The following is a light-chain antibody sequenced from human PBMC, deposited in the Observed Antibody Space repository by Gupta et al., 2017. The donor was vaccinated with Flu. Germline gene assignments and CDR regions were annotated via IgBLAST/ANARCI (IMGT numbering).Light chain of an antibody. CDR2: DVS. Sequence: SALSQSRSVSGSPGQSVTISCTGTSSDVGGYNYVSWYQQHPGRAPKHMIYDVSKRPAGVPARFSGSKSGNTASLTISGRQAEEEADYYCCSYAGSDTWVFGGGTKLTVL. V-gene: IGLV2-11*01. J-gene: IGLJ3*02. CDR3: CSYAGSDTWV. CDR1: SSDVGGYNY.